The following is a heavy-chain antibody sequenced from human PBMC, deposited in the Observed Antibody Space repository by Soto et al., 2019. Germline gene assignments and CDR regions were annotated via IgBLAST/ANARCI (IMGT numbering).Heavy chain of an antibody. CDR3: AKVGQYYYGMDV. Sequence: QVQLVQSGAEVKKPGASVKVSCKASGYTLTTYVMHWVRQAPGQRLEWMGWLNAGNDNTKYSEKFQGRVTITRDTSASTVYMELSILSSDDTAVYYCAKVGQYYYGMDVWGQGTTVTVSS. CDR2: LNAGNDNT. V-gene: IGHV1-3*01. J-gene: IGHJ6*02. D-gene: IGHD3-3*01. CDR1: GYTLTTYV.